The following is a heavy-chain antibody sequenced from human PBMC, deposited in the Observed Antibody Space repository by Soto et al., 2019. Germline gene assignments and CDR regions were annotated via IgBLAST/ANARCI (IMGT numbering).Heavy chain of an antibody. V-gene: IGHV4-34*01. J-gene: IGHJ5*02. CDR2: INYSGST. CDR3: ARGGGRYDYVWGSYRYENWFGP. Sequence: PSETLSLTCAVYGGSFSGYYWSWIRQPPGKGLEWIGEINYSGSTNYNPSLKSRVTISVDTSKNQFSLKLSSVTAADTAVYYCARGGGRYDYVWGSYRYENWFGPWGQGTLVTVSS. D-gene: IGHD3-16*02. CDR1: GGSFSGYY.